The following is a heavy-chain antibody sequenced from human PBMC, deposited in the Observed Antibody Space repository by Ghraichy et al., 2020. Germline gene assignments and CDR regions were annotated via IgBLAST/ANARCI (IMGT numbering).Heavy chain of an antibody. V-gene: IGHV3-23*01. CDR1: EFTFDGYP. CDR2: LGADGRST. CDR3: AKEGGRLGEGAFDV. D-gene: IGHD3-10*01. J-gene: IGHJ3*01. Sequence: PGGSLRLSCAVSEFTFDGYPMTWVRQAPGKGLEWVSTLGADGRSTFYADSVKGRFTISRDKSKRTMYLQMNSLRADDTAVYYCAKEGGRLGEGAFDVWGQGTKVTVSS.